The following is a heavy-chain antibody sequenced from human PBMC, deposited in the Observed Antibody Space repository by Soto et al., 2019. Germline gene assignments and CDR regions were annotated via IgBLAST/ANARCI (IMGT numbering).Heavy chain of an antibody. CDR3: ARAWGPYTHNFDY. CDR2: INQDGSDN. V-gene: IGHV3-7*03. Sequence: GGSLRLSCTVSGFTYSSHWMHWVRQAPGKGLEWVADINQDGSDNYYVDSVKGRFTISRDNAKNSLYLQMNTLRPEDTAVYYCARAWGPYTHNFDYWGQGILVTVSS. J-gene: IGHJ4*02. D-gene: IGHD2-2*02. CDR1: GFTYSSHW.